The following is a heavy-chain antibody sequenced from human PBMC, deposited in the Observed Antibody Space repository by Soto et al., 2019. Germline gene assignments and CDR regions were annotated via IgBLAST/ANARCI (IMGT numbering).Heavy chain of an antibody. CDR3: ARTFDYYGMDV. Sequence: SETLSLTCAASGYSIGSGYYWAWIRQSPGKGLEWIGSIYHAGSVYYNPCLNGRVALSMDTSKNHFSLKLTSVTAADTAVYYCARTFDYYGMDVWGQGTTVTVSS. V-gene: IGHV4-38-2*01. CDR1: GYSIGSGYY. J-gene: IGHJ6*02. CDR2: IYHAGSV.